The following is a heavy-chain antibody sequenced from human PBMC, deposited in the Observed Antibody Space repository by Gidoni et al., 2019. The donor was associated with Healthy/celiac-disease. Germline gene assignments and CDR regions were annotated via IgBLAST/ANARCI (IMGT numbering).Heavy chain of an antibody. CDR3: ARAPTVPRGGLDAFDI. J-gene: IGHJ3*02. V-gene: IGHV4-38-2*01. D-gene: IGHD3-16*01. CDR2: IYHSGST. Sequence: QVQLQESGPGLVKPSETLSLTCAVSGYSISSGYYWGWIRQPPGKGLEWIGSIYHSGSTYYNPSLKSRVTISVDTSKNQFSLKLSSVTAADTAVYYCARAPTVPRGGLDAFDIWGQGTMVTVSS. CDR1: GYSISSGYY.